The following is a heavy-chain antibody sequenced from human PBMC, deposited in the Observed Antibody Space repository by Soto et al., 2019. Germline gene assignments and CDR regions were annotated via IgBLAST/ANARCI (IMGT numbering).Heavy chain of an antibody. CDR3: ASSLLVTSTMNYFDL. V-gene: IGHV5-51*01. D-gene: IGHD1-26*01. CDR2: IYPDDSDT. Sequence: RGESLKISCQASGYSFSNFWIAWVRQMPGEGLEWLGIIYPDDSDTRYSPSFLGQVTISADKSIKTTYLQWSSLKASDTAIYFCASSLLVTSTMNYFDLWGLGTLVTVSS. J-gene: IGHJ4*02. CDR1: GYSFSNFW.